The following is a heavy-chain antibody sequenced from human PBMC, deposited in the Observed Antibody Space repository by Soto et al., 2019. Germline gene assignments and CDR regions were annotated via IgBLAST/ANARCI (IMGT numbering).Heavy chain of an antibody. CDR1: GFSFSSHS. J-gene: IGHJ5*02. CDR2: ISSRSSRI. CDR3: VRERGEYDSGWYIDR. D-gene: IGHD2-8*02. Sequence: PGGSLRLSCAASGFSFSSHSFNWVRQAPGQGLEWVAYISSRSSRILYADSVRGRFVISRDNALNSLYLQMNRPRDEDTAIYYCVRERGEYDSGWYIDRWGQGTPVTVSS. V-gene: IGHV3-21*06.